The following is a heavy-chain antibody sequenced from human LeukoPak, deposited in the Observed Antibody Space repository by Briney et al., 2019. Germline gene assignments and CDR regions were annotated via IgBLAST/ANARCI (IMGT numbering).Heavy chain of an antibody. J-gene: IGHJ5*02. V-gene: IGHV4-34*01. CDR1: GGSVSDYY. Sequence: SETLSLTCTISGGSVSDYYWSWIRQPPGKGLEWIGEINHSGSTNYNPSLKSRVTISVDTSKNQFSLKLSSVTAADTAVYYCATSGGPLNWFDPWGQGTLVTVSS. CDR3: ATSGGPLNWFDP. CDR2: INHSGST.